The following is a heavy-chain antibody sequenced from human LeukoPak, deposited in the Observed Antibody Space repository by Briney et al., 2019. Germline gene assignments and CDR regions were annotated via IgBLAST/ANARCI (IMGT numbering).Heavy chain of an antibody. J-gene: IGHJ4*02. Sequence: ASVKLSCKASGYTFTSYDINWVRQATGQGLEWMGWMNPNSGNTGYAQKFQGRVTMTRNTSISTAYMELSSLRSEDTAVYYCARAIYDSSGYYHFDYWGQGTLVTVSS. CDR3: ARAIYDSSGYYHFDY. CDR1: GYTFTSYD. D-gene: IGHD3-22*01. V-gene: IGHV1-8*01. CDR2: MNPNSGNT.